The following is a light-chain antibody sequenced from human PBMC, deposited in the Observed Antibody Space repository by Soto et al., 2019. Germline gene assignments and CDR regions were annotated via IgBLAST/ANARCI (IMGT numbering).Light chain of an antibody. CDR3: GSYAGNNSLV. CDR2: EVS. V-gene: IGLV2-8*01. CDR1: STNVGGYNY. Sequence: QSALTQPPSASGSPGQSVTISCTGTSTNVGGYNYVSWYQQPPGKAHNLMISEVSKRPSGVPDRFSGYKSGNTASLTVSVLPAEDEADYCCGSYAGNNSLVFGGGTKVTVL. J-gene: IGLJ2*01.